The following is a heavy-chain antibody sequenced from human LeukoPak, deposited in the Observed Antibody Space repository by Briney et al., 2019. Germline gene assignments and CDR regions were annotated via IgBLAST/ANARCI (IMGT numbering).Heavy chain of an antibody. D-gene: IGHD6-13*01. CDR1: GGSFSGYY. J-gene: IGHJ4*02. V-gene: IGHV4-34*01. Sequence: SETLSLTCAVYGGSFSGYYWSWIRQPPGKGLEWIGEINHSGSTNYNPSLKSRVTISVDTSKNQFSLKLSSVTAADTAVYYCARFREAAAGPFDYWGQGTLVTVSS. CDR3: ARFREAAAGPFDY. CDR2: INHSGST.